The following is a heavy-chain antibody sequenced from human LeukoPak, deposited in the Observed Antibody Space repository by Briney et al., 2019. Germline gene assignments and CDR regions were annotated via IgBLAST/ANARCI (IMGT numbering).Heavy chain of an antibody. D-gene: IGHD3-10*01. CDR1: GFTFSSYA. CDR3: AKDLGESVEVRGFDY. CDR2: ISGSGGST. V-gene: IGHV3-23*01. Sequence: QPGGSLRLSCAASGFTFSSYAMSWVRQAPGKGLEWVSAISGSGGSTYYADSVKGRFTISRDNSKSTLYLQMNSLRAEDTAVYYCAKDLGESVEVRGFDYWGQGTLVTVSS. J-gene: IGHJ4*02.